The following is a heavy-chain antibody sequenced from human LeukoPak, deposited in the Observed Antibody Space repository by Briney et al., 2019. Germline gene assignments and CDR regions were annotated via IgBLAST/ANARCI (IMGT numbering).Heavy chain of an antibody. CDR2: IIPIFGTA. J-gene: IGHJ3*02. CDR1: GFTFSSYA. D-gene: IGHD3-10*02. V-gene: IGHV1-69*05. Sequence: SVKVSCNASGFTFSSYAISWLRQAPGQGLEWMGGIIPIFGTANYAQKFQGRVTITTDESTSTAYMELSSLRSEDTAVYYCARDMFAVHYRGRSGAFDIWGQGTMVTVSS. CDR3: ARDMFAVHYRGRSGAFDI.